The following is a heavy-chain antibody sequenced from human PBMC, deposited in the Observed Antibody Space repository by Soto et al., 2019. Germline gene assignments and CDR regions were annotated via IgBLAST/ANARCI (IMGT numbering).Heavy chain of an antibody. Sequence: SETLSLTCAVYGGSFSGYYWSWIRQPPGKGLEWIGEINHSGSTNYNPSLKSRVTISVDTSKNQFSLKLSSVTAADTAVYYCARGLTIFGVVTPYFDYWGQGTLVTVSS. CDR2: INHSGST. CDR1: GGSFSGYY. V-gene: IGHV4-34*01. D-gene: IGHD3-3*01. CDR3: ARGLTIFGVVTPYFDY. J-gene: IGHJ4*02.